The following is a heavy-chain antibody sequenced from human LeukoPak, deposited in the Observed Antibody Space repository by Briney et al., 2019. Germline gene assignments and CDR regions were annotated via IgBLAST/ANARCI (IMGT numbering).Heavy chain of an antibody. J-gene: IGHJ4*02. Sequence: GGSLRLSCAASGFTFSSYAMTWVRQAPGKGLEWVSVIYTGGSTYHVDSVKGRFTISRDNSKNTLYLQMNSLRAEDTAVYYCAGGPSEGHYFDYWGQGTLVTVSS. CDR1: GFTFSSYA. CDR2: IYTGGST. V-gene: IGHV3-53*03. CDR3: AGGPSEGHYFDY.